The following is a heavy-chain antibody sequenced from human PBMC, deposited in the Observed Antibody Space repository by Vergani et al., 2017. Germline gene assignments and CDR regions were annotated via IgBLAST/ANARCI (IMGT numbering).Heavy chain of an antibody. CDR3: AKDQGFWRPEFFDY. J-gene: IGHJ4*02. D-gene: IGHD3-3*01. CDR2: IWYDGSNK. V-gene: IGHV3-33*06. Sequence: QVQLVESGGGVVQPGRSLRLSCAASGFTFSSYGMHWVRQAPGKGLEWVAVIWYDGSNKYYADSVKGRFTISRDNSKNTLYLQMNSLRAEDTAVYYCAKDQGFWRPEFFDYWGQGTLVTVSS. CDR1: GFTFSSYG.